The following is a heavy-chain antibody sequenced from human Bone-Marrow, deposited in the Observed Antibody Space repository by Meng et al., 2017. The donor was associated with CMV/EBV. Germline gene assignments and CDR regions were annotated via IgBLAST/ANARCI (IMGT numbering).Heavy chain of an antibody. J-gene: IGHJ4*02. CDR2: ISNGGSTI. Sequence: GGSLRLSCAASGFTFSDYYMSWIRQAPGKGLECVSYISNGGSTIHYADSVKGRFTISRDNAKNSLYLQMNNLRAEDTAMYYCARKGSSSPTFACWGQGHLVNVSS. D-gene: IGHD6-6*01. CDR1: GFTFSDYY. V-gene: IGHV3-11*04. CDR3: ARKGSSSPTFAC.